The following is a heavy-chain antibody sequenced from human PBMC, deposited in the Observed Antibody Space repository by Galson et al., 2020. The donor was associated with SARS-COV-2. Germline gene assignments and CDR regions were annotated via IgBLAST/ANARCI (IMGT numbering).Heavy chain of an antibody. CDR3: ARVPLGDYDGFDC. CDR2: IYHSGST. CDR1: GGSISSSNW. J-gene: IGHJ4*02. Sequence: SETLSLTCAVSGGSISSSNWWSWVRQPPGKGLEWIGEIYHSGSTNYNPSLKSRVTISVDKSKNQFSLKLSSVTAADTAVYYCARVPLGDYDGFDCWGQGTLVTVSS. V-gene: IGHV4-4*02. D-gene: IGHD4-17*01.